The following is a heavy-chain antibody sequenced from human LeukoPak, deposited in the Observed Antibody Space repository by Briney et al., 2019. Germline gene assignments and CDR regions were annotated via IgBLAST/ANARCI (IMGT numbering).Heavy chain of an antibody. J-gene: IGHJ6*03. Sequence: GGSLRLSCAVSGFTFSSFAMAWVRQAPGKGLEWVSTVSGSAGRTDYADSVKGRFTISRDNLKNTLYLQMNGLRAEDTAVYYCAKNRGHCVDGVCHNYYYMDVWGRGTTVTVSS. CDR1: GFTFSSFA. D-gene: IGHD2-8*02. V-gene: IGHV3-23*01. CDR3: AKNRGHCVDGVCHNYYYMDV. CDR2: VSGSAGRT.